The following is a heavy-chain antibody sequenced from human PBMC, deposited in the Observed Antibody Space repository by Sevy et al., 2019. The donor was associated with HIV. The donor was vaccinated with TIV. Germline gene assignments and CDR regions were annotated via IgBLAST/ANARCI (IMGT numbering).Heavy chain of an antibody. CDR1: GFTFSSYS. CDR3: ARDGGSTDRGMYV. D-gene: IGHD3-16*01. V-gene: IGHV3-21*01. Sequence: GGSLRLSCAASGFTFSSYSMNWVRQAPGKGLEWVSSISSRSDYIFYADSMRGRITISRDDAKKSLHLEMNSLRVEDTAVYYCARDGGSTDRGMYVWGQGTTVTVSS. CDR2: ISSRSDYI. J-gene: IGHJ6*02.